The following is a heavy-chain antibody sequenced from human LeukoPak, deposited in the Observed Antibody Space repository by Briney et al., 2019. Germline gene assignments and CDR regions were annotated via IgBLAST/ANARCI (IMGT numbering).Heavy chain of an antibody. CDR3: ARGGSTGTNLNWVDP. CDR2: IYYSGST. V-gene: IGHV4-59*01. Sequence: PSGTLSLTCTVSGGSISRYYWSWIRQPPGKGLEWMGYIYYSGSTNYNPSLRSGGTISVETSKNQFSLKLSSVTAADTAVYYCARGGSTGTNLNWVDPWGQGTLVTVSS. J-gene: IGHJ5*02. CDR1: GGSISRYY. D-gene: IGHD1-1*01.